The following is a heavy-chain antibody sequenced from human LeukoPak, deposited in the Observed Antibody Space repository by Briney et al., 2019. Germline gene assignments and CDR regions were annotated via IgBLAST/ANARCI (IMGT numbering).Heavy chain of an antibody. CDR1: GVSITDYY. V-gene: IGHV4-59*08. Sequence: PSETLSLTCTVYGVSITDYYWSWIRQPPGKGLEWIAYIFHTGDTRYNPSLKSRITISLDTSKNQFSLKLNSVTAADTAVYYWSRHPLRGGFDYWGQGALVTVSS. J-gene: IGHJ4*02. CDR2: IFHTGDT. CDR3: SRHPLRGGFDY.